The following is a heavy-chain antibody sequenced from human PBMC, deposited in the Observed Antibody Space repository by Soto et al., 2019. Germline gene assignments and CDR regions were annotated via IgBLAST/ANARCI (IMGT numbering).Heavy chain of an antibody. J-gene: IGHJ3*02. D-gene: IGHD1-26*01. CDR3: ARDEDYYEGAFDI. V-gene: IGHV4-34*01. CDR2: INHSGST. Sequence: PSETLSLTCAVYGGSFSGYYWSWIRQPPGKGLEWIGEINHSGSTNYNPSLKSRVTISVDTSKNQFSLKLSSVTAADTAVYYCARDEDYYEGAFDIWGQGTMVTV. CDR1: GGSFSGYY.